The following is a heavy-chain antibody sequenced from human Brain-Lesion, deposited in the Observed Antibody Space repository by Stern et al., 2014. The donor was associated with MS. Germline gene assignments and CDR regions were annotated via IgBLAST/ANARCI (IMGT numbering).Heavy chain of an antibody. CDR1: GFSFEDHG. Sequence: EVQLEESGGGVVQPGRSLRLSCEASGFSFEDHGMHWVRQAPGKGLEWVAGITWNSGTIAYADSVKGRFTISRDDAKNSLYLHMNGLRAEDTALYYCAKDMRDYFGSGTFGSFDHWGQGTLVTVSS. V-gene: IGHV3-9*01. CDR2: ITWNSGTI. J-gene: IGHJ4*02. D-gene: IGHD3-10*01. CDR3: AKDMRDYFGSGTFGSFDH.